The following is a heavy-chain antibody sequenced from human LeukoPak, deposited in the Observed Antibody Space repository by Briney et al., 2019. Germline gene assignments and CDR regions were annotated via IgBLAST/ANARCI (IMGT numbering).Heavy chain of an antibody. J-gene: IGHJ4*02. D-gene: IGHD6-13*01. Sequence: GASVKVSCKASGYTLTSYYIQWVRQAPGQGLEWMGIINPSGGSTTYAQKFQGRVTMTRDTSTSRVYMEVSSLRSEDTAVYYCARTYSSSDEFDYWGQGTLVTVSS. CDR1: GYTLTSYY. CDR2: INPSGGST. CDR3: ARTYSSSDEFDY. V-gene: IGHV1-46*01.